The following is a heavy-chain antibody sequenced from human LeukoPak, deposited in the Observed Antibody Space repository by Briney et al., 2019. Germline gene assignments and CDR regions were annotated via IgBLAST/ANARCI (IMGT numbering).Heavy chain of an antibody. CDR3: ADSIAGSAYFDY. D-gene: IGHD6-13*01. CDR1: GFTFSSYA. J-gene: IGHJ4*02. CDR2: ISGSGGST. Sequence: GGSLRLSCAASGFTFSSYAMSWVRQAPGKGLEWVSAISGSGGSTYYADSVKGRFTISRDNSKSTLYLQMNSLRAEDTAVYYCADSIAGSAYFDYWGQGTLVTVSS. V-gene: IGHV3-23*01.